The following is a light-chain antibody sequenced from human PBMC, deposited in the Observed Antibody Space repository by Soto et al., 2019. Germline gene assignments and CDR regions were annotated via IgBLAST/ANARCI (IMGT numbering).Light chain of an antibody. Sequence: EIVMTQSPATLSVSPGERATLSCRASQSVSNNLAWYQQKPGKAPRLLIYGASTLASGIPARFSGSGSGTDFTLTISSLQSEDFALYYCQQYNNWPRTFGQGTKVDIK. CDR2: GAS. CDR3: QQYNNWPRT. CDR1: QSVSNN. J-gene: IGKJ1*01. V-gene: IGKV3-15*01.